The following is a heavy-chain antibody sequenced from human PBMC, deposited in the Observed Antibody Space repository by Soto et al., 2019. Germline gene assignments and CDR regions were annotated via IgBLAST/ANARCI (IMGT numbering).Heavy chain of an antibody. CDR2: IYYSGST. D-gene: IGHD6-13*01. Sequence: SETLSLTCTVSGGSISSGGYYWSWIRQHPGKGLEWIGYIYYSGSTYYNPSLKSRVTISVDTSKNQFSLKLSSVTAADTAVYYCAREDSSSWYWFDPWGQGTLVPSPQ. CDR3: AREDSSSWYWFDP. CDR1: GGSISSGGYY. V-gene: IGHV4-31*03. J-gene: IGHJ5*02.